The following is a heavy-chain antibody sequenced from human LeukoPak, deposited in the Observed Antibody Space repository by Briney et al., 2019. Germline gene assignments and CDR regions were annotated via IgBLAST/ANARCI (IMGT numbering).Heavy chain of an antibody. CDR3: AREPVTMIVKFDY. V-gene: IGHV3-21*04. CDR2: ISASSSYI. Sequence: GGSLRLSCAASGFTFSTYSMNWVRQAPGKGLEWVSSISASSSYIYYADSVKGRFTISRGNARSSVYLQMNSLRAEDTGVYYCAREPVTMIVKFDYWGQGTLVTVSS. CDR1: GFTFSTYS. D-gene: IGHD3-22*01. J-gene: IGHJ4*02.